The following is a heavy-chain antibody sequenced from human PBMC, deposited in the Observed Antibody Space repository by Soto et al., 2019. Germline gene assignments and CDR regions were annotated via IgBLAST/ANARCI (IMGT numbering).Heavy chain of an antibody. J-gene: IGHJ6*02. Sequence: PGGSLRLSCAASGFTFSNFVMSWVRHIPGKGLHWVSGITGSAGRAYYADSVKGRFTISRDNSRNTLYLQLSRLGAEDTAMYHCAVHLGQNYYTMDVWGQGTTVTVS. CDR3: AVHLGQNYYTMDV. V-gene: IGHV3-23*01. CDR1: GFTFSNFV. CDR2: ITGSAGRA.